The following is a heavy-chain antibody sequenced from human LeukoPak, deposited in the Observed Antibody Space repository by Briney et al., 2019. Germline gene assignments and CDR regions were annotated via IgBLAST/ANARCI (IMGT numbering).Heavy chain of an antibody. CDR1: GGTFSSYA. CDR3: ARGKNIQLWLRSEAFDI. Sequence: ASVKVSCKASGGTFSSYAISWVRQAPGQGLEWMGGIIPIFGTANYAQKFQGRVTMTRNTSISTAYMELSSLRSEDTAVYYCARGKNIQLWLRSEAFDIWGQGTMVTVSS. CDR2: IIPIFGTA. V-gene: IGHV1-69*05. D-gene: IGHD5-18*01. J-gene: IGHJ3*02.